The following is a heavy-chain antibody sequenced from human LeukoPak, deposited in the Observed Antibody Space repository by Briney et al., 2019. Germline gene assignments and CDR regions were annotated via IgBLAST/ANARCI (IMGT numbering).Heavy chain of an antibody. V-gene: IGHV4-31*03. CDR2: IYYSGST. J-gene: IGHJ4*02. CDR1: GGSISSGGYY. D-gene: IGHD3-3*01. CDR3: ARDTIFGVGTDY. Sequence: SETLSLTCTVSGGSISSGGYYWSWIRQHPGKGLEWIGYIYYSGSTYYNPSLKSRVTISVDTSKNQFSLKLISVAAADTAVYDCARDTIFGVGTDYWGQGTLVTVSS.